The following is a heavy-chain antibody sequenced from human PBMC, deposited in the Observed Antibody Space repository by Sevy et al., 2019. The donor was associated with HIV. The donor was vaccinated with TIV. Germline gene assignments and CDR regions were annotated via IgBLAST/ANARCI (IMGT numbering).Heavy chain of an antibody. CDR1: GFTFSSYG. CDR2: IRYDGSNK. CDR3: AKVLLLYGDYVHYYYGMDV. D-gene: IGHD4-17*01. J-gene: IGHJ6*02. V-gene: IGHV3-30*02. Sequence: GGSLRLPCAASGFTFSSYGMHWVRQAPGKGLEWVAFIRYDGSNKYYAYSVKGRFTISRDNSKNTLYLQMNSLRAEDTAVYYCAKVLLLYGDYVHYYYGMDVWGQGTTVTVSS.